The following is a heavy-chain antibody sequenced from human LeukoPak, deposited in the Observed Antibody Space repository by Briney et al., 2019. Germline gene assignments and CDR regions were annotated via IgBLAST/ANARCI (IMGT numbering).Heavy chain of an antibody. D-gene: IGHD6-13*01. J-gene: IGHJ4*02. Sequence: GGSLRLSCAVSGFTFSSYGMSWVRQAPGKGLEWVSDMSGSGGSTYYADSVKGRFTVSRDNSKATLYLQMNSLRADDTAVYFCAKRGSSWSYFDYWGQGTLVTVSS. V-gene: IGHV3-23*01. CDR2: MSGSGGST. CDR3: AKRGSSWSYFDY. CDR1: GFTFSSYG.